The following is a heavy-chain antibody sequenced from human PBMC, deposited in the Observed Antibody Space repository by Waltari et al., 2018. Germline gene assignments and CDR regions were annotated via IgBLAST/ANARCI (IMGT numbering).Heavy chain of an antibody. Sequence: QFQLVQSGAEVQTPGSSVKVSCTASGGAVSSYAISWGRQAPGQGLEWMGVIIPIFGTSNYAQKFQGRVTITADESTSTAYMELCSLRSEDTAVYYCARMGAVAGTYYYYGMDVWGQGTTVTVSS. J-gene: IGHJ6*02. D-gene: IGHD6-19*01. V-gene: IGHV1-69*13. CDR1: GGAVSSYA. CDR3: ARMGAVAGTYYYYGMDV. CDR2: IIPIFGTS.